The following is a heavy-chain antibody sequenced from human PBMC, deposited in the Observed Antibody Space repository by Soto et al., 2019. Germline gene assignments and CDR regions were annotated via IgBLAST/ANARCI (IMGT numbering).Heavy chain of an antibody. Sequence: EVQVVESGGGLVQPGGSLRLSCEASGFTFSTYSMNWVRQAPGKGLEWVSYISGSSSIIYYADSVKGRFTISRDNANNSLYLQMNSLRDEDTAVYYCARSPITTIVVAYFDYWGQGSRVTVSS. CDR1: GFTFSTYS. CDR3: ARSPITTIVVAYFDY. CDR2: ISGSSSII. J-gene: IGHJ4*02. V-gene: IGHV3-48*02. D-gene: IGHD3-22*01.